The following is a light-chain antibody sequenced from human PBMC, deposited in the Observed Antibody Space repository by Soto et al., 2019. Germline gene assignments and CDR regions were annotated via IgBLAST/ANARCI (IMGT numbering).Light chain of an antibody. Sequence: DIQMTHSPSTLSGSVGDRVTITCRASQTISSWLAWYQQKPGKAPKLLIYKASTLKSGVPSRFSGSGSGKEFTLTISSLQPDDFATYYCKHYNSYSEAFGQGIKVEIX. J-gene: IGKJ1*01. CDR2: KAS. CDR1: QTISSW. V-gene: IGKV1-5*03. CDR3: KHYNSYSEA.